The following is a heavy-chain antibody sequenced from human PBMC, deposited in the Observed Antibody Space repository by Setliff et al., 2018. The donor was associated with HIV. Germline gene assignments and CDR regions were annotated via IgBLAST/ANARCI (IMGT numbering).Heavy chain of an antibody. CDR3: ARDHKYYHDSSGLDY. J-gene: IGHJ4*02. CDR1: GGSISSETFS. Sequence: SETLSLTCTVSGGSISSETFSWNWIRQPAGKGLEWIGRIYTSGSTDYNPSLKSRVTISIDTSKNQFSLRLSSVTAADTAVYYCARDHKYYHDSSGLDYWGQGTLVTVSS. D-gene: IGHD3-22*01. V-gene: IGHV4-61*02. CDR2: IYTSGST.